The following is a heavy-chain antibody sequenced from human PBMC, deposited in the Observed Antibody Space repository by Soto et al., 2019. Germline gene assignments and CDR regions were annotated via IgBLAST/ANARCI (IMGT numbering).Heavy chain of an antibody. CDR2: ISYDGSNK. CDR1: GFTFSSYG. V-gene: IGHV3-30*18. Sequence: GGSLRLSCAASGFTFSSYGMHWVRQAPGKGLEWVAVISYDGSNKYYADSVKGRFTISRDNSKNTLYLQMNSLRAEDTAVYYCANGRVVPAVMLWYWGQGTLVTVSS. J-gene: IGHJ4*02. CDR3: ANGRVVPAVMLWY. D-gene: IGHD2-2*01.